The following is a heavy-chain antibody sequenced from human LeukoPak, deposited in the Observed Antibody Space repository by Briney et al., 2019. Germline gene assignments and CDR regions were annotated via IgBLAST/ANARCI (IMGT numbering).Heavy chain of an antibody. J-gene: IGHJ4*02. CDR1: GFTFGSYA. CDR2: ISGNGDNT. Sequence: GGSLRLSCAASGFTFGSYAMSWVRQAPGKGLEWVSSISGNGDNTYYADSVKGRFTISRDNSKNTLYLQMNSLRAEDTAVYYCAKGGAAVTTWPPYFDYWGQGTLITVSS. CDR3: AKGGAAVTTWPPYFDY. D-gene: IGHD4-17*01. V-gene: IGHV3-23*01.